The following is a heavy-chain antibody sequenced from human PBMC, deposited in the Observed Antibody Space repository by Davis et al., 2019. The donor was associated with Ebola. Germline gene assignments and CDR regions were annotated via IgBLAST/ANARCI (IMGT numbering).Heavy chain of an antibody. CDR1: GGSISSYY. Sequence: SETLSLTCTVSGGSISSYYWGWIRQPPGKGLEWIGYIYYSGSTNYNPSLKSRVTISVDTSKNQFSLKLSSVTAADTAVYYCARGTMYSSGWYFDFWGQGTLVTVSS. CDR3: ARGTMYSSGWYFDF. CDR2: IYYSGST. D-gene: IGHD6-19*01. V-gene: IGHV4-59*01. J-gene: IGHJ4*02.